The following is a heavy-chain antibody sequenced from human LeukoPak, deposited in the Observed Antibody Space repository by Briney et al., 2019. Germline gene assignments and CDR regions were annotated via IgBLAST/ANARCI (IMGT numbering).Heavy chain of an antibody. V-gene: IGHV4-34*01. J-gene: IGHJ3*02. Sequence: RPSETLSLTCAVYGGSFSGYYWSWIRQPPGKGLEWIGEINHSGSTNYNPSLKSRVTISVDTSKNQFSLKLSSVTAADTAVYYRARGGYSSSWYVGLSAFDTWGQGTMVTVSS. D-gene: IGHD6-13*01. CDR1: GGSFSGYY. CDR2: INHSGST. CDR3: ARGGYSSSWYVGLSAFDT.